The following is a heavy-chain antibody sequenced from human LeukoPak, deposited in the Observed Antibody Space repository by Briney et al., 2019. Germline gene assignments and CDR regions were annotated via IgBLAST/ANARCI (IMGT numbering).Heavy chain of an antibody. CDR2: IYTSGST. V-gene: IGHV4-4*07. D-gene: IGHD4-17*01. CDR3: ARATVTGFHFDY. CDR1: GYSISSGYY. J-gene: IGHJ4*02. Sequence: SETLSLTCTVSGYSISSGYYWSWIRQPAGKGLEWIGRIYTSGSTNYNPSLKSRVTMSVDTSKNQFSLKLSSVTAADTAVYYCARATVTGFHFDYWGQGTLVTVSS.